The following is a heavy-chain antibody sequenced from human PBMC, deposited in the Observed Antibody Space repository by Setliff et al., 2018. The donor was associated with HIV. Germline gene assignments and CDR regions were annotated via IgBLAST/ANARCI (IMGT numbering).Heavy chain of an antibody. V-gene: IGHV4-38-2*01. CDR2: IFNSGQT. Sequence: SETLSLTCAVSGYSISGGYYWCWIRQSPGKGLGWIGCIFNSGQTYYNPSLNSRIAISMDTSANQFSLRMTSVTAADTALYFCARAPPGIQLLTTTNGPYYFDFWGQGLLVTVSS. D-gene: IGHD1-1*01. J-gene: IGHJ4*02. CDR1: GYSISGGYY. CDR3: ARAPPGIQLLTTTNGPYYFDF.